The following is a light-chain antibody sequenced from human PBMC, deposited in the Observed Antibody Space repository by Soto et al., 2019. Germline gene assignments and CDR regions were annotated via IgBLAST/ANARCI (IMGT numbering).Light chain of an antibody. J-gene: IGKJ5*01. CDR3: QQRRSWQVT. V-gene: IGKV3D-11*02. Sequence: DIVVTQSPATLSFSPGEVATLSCRASQSINTYLAWYQQKPGQAPRLLIYDASKRATGIPARFSGSGSGTNFTLTISSLEPQDFAVYYCQQRRSWQVTFGQGTRLETK. CDR2: DAS. CDR1: QSINTY.